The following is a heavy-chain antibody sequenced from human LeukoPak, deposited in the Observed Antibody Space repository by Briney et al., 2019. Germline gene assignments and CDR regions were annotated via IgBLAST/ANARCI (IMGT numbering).Heavy chain of an antibody. J-gene: IGHJ6*02. CDR3: ARNYDFWSGYPYGMDV. D-gene: IGHD3-3*01. CDR2: IYTSGST. V-gene: IGHV4-4*07. CDR1: GGSISSYY. Sequence: PSETLSLTCTVSGGSISSYYWSWIRQPAGKGLEWIGRIYTSGSTNYNPSLKSRVTMSVDTSKNQFSLKLSSVTAADTAVYYCARNYDFWSGYPYGMDVWGQGTTVTVSS.